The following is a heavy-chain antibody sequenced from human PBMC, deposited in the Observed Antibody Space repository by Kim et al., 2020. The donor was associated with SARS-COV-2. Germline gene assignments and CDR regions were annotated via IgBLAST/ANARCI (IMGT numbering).Heavy chain of an antibody. CDR3: ATESGDTSGYVR. CDR2: VYSGGGST. D-gene: IGHD5-12*01. Sequence: GGSLRLSCAASGFTVSSNYMSWVRQAPGKGLEWVSVVYSGGGSTYYADSVKGRFTISRHISKNTLYLQMNSLRPEDTAVYYCATESGDTSGYVRWGQGTLVTVSS. V-gene: IGHV3-53*04. J-gene: IGHJ4*02. CDR1: GFTVSSNY.